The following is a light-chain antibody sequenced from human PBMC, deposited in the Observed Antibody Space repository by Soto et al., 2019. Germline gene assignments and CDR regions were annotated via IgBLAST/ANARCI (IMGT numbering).Light chain of an antibody. CDR2: AAS. CDR1: QGISNY. Sequence: DIQMTQSPSSLSASVGDRVTITCRASQGISNYLAWYQQNPGKVPKLLIYAASTLQSGVPSRFSGSGSGTDFTLTSSSLQPEDVATYYCQKYNSAPRTFGQGTKVEIK. V-gene: IGKV1-27*01. CDR3: QKYNSAPRT. J-gene: IGKJ1*01.